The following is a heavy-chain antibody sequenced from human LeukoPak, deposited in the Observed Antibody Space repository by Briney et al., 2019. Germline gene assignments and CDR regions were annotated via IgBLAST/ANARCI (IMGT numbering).Heavy chain of an antibody. Sequence: GASVKVSCKASGYTFTGYYMHWVRQAPGQGLEWMGWINPNGGGTNYAQKFQGRVTMTRDTSISTAYMELSRLRSDDMAVYYCARGDDFWSGYYSFDYWGQGTLVTVSS. V-gene: IGHV1-2*02. CDR1: GYTFTGYY. CDR2: INPNGGGT. CDR3: ARGDDFWSGYYSFDY. J-gene: IGHJ4*02. D-gene: IGHD3-3*01.